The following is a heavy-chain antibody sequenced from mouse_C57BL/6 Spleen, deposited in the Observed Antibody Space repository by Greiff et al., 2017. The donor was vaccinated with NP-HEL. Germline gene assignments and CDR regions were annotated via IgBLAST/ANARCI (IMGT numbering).Heavy chain of an antibody. Sequence: VQLQESGAELVMPGASVKLSCKASGYTFTSYWMHWVKQRPGQGLEWIGEIDPSDSYTNYNQKFKGKSTLTVDKSSSTAYMQLSSLTSEDSAVYYCARWDTTEGFAYWGQGTLVTVSA. D-gene: IGHD1-1*01. CDR1: GYTFTSYW. CDR2: IDPSDSYT. V-gene: IGHV1-69*01. CDR3: ARWDTTEGFAY. J-gene: IGHJ3*01.